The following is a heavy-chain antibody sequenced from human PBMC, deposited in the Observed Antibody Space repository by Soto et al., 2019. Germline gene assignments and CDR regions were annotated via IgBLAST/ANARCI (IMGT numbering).Heavy chain of an antibody. D-gene: IGHD2-2*01. V-gene: IGHV3-23*01. J-gene: IGHJ4*02. CDR2: ISGSGAGT. Sequence: VGSLRLSCAASGLTFSSYAMTWVRQAPGKGLEWVSVISGSGAGTYYADSVKGRFTISRDNSKNTLYLQMNSLRAEDTAVYYCAKVGVVGVQAAYLHFDYWGQGTLVTVSS. CDR3: AKVGVVGVQAAYLHFDY. CDR1: GLTFSSYA.